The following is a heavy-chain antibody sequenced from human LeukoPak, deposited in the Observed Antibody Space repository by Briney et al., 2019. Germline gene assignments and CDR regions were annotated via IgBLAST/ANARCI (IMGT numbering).Heavy chain of an antibody. CDR2: IDTAGDT. CDR1: GFTFDDYA. CDR3: ARDWEGYGMDV. J-gene: IGHJ6*02. Sequence: GGSLRLSCAASGFTFDDYAMHWVRQATGKGLEWVSAIDTAGDTYYPGSVKGRFTISRENAKNSLYLQMNFLRAGDTAVYYCARDWEGYGMDVWGQGTTVTVSS. V-gene: IGHV3-13*01. D-gene: IGHD1-26*01.